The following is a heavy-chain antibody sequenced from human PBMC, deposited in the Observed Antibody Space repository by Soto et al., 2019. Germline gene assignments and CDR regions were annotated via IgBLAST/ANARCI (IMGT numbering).Heavy chain of an antibody. Sequence: PGGSLRLSCAASGFTFSSYEMNWVRQAPGKGLEWVSYISSSGSTIYYADSVKGRFTISRDNAKNSLYLQMNSLRAEDTAVYYCARDGPTRVITFGGLIVSGVNSDYYYYGMGVWGQGTKVTVSS. CDR2: ISSSGSTI. V-gene: IGHV3-48*03. CDR3: ARDGPTRVITFGGLIVSGVNSDYYYYGMGV. CDR1: GFTFSSYE. J-gene: IGHJ6*02. D-gene: IGHD3-16*02.